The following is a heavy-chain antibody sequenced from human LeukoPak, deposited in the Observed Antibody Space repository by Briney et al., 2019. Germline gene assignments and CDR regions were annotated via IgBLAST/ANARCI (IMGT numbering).Heavy chain of an antibody. CDR1: GFTFSNYP. V-gene: IGHV3-23*01. CDR2: ISESGDVT. J-gene: IGHJ4*02. Sequence: GGSLRLSCEASGFTFSNYPMSWVRQAPGRGLEWVSVISESGDVTHYADAMKGRFAISRDNAKNTLNLQMNSLRAEDTAIYYCARDSSHYLGSSDYWGQGTLVTVSS. CDR3: ARDSSHYLGSSDY. D-gene: IGHD6-6*01.